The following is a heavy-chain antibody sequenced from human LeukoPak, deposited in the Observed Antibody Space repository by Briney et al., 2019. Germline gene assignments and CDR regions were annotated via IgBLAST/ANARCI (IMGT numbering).Heavy chain of an antibody. CDR1: GFTFRDYA. D-gene: IGHD1-7*01. V-gene: IGHV3-49*04. CDR3: TRWWKTGTFYGMDV. J-gene: IGHJ6*02. Sequence: PGGTLRLFCTASGFTFRDYAMSWVRQAPGKGLEGVGFIRSKAYGGTTEYAASVKGRFTISRDDSKSIAYLQMNSLKTEDTAVYYCTRWWKTGTFYGMDVWGQGTTVTVSS. CDR2: IRSKAYGGTT.